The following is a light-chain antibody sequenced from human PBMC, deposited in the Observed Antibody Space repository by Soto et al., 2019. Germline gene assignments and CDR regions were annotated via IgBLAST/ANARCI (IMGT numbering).Light chain of an antibody. J-gene: IGKJ5*01. Sequence: DIQMTQSPSTLSAPVGDRVTITCRASQIISSWLAWFQQKPGKAPKLLIYDASTLESGVPSRFSGGESGTQFTLTISSLQPDDSATYYCQQYNSYPITFGQGTRLEIK. CDR1: QIISSW. CDR3: QQYNSYPIT. CDR2: DAS. V-gene: IGKV1-5*01.